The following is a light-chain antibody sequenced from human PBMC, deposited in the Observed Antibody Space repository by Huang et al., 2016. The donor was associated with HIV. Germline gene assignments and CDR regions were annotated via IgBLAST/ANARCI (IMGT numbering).Light chain of an antibody. V-gene: IGKV3-15*01. CDR2: VAS. Sequence: EKVMTQSPATLSVSPGERATLSCRASQSVSSNLAWYKQKPGQAPRLLMYVASTRATGIPARFSGSGSGTEFTLTISSLQSEDFAVYYCQQYNNWPWTFGQGTKVEIK. CDR3: QQYNNWPWT. CDR1: QSVSSN. J-gene: IGKJ1*01.